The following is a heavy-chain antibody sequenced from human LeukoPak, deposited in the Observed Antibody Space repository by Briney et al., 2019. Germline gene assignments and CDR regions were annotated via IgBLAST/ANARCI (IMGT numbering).Heavy chain of an antibody. V-gene: IGHV4-34*01. Sequence: PSETLSLTCTVSGGSISSYYWSWIRQPPGKGLEWIGEINHSGSTNYNPSLKSRVTISVDTSKNQFSLKLSSVTAADTAVYYCASRGYSSGWFEDYWGQGTLVTVSS. CDR2: INHSGST. J-gene: IGHJ4*02. CDR1: GGSISSYY. D-gene: IGHD6-19*01. CDR3: ASRGYSSGWFEDY.